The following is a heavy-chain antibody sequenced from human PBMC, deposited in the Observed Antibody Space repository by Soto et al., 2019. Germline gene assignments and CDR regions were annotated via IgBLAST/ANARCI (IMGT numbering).Heavy chain of an antibody. CDR2: IYYSGST. J-gene: IGHJ4*02. Sequence: SDTLSLTCTFSGCSISSAVYYGSWIRQHPGKGLEWIGYIYYSGSTYYNPSLKSRVTISVDTSKNQFSLKLSSVTAADTAVYYCARGPYYYGSGSYLAYWGQGTMVTVSS. V-gene: IGHV4-31*03. D-gene: IGHD3-10*01. CDR3: ARGPYYYGSGSYLAY. CDR1: GCSISSAVYY.